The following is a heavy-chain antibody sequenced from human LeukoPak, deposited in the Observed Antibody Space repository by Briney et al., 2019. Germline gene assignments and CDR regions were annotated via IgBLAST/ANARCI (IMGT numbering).Heavy chain of an antibody. Sequence: GGSLILSCAASGFTFSSYSMNWVRQAPGKGLEWVSSISSSSSYIYYADSVKGRFTISRDNARNSLHLQMNSLRAEDTAVYYCARGTGTIFGVVIKRNWFDPWGQGTLVTVSS. D-gene: IGHD3-3*01. V-gene: IGHV3-21*01. CDR2: ISSSSSYI. CDR1: GFTFSSYS. CDR3: ARGTGTIFGVVIKRNWFDP. J-gene: IGHJ5*02.